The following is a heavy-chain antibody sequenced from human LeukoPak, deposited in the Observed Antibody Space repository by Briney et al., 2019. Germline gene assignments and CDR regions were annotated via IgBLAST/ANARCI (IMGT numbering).Heavy chain of an antibody. V-gene: IGHV3-30*02. Sequence: GGSLRLSCAASGFTFSDYYMSWIRQAPGKGLEWVAFIRYDGSNKYYADSVKGRFTISRDNAKNSLYLQMNSLRAEDTAVYYCARADWDTAMIDYWGQGTLVTVSS. D-gene: IGHD5-18*01. CDR2: IRYDGSNK. CDR1: GFTFSDYY. J-gene: IGHJ4*02. CDR3: ARADWDTAMIDY.